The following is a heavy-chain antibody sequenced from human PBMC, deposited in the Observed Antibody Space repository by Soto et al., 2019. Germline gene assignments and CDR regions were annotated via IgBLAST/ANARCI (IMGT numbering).Heavy chain of an antibody. CDR1: GFTFSGYS. CDR2: ISSSSSYI. CDR3: ARSRKPYYYDSSGYYH. V-gene: IGHV3-21*01. J-gene: IGHJ5*02. Sequence: GGSLRLSCAASGFTFSGYSMNWVRQAPGKGLEWVSSISSSSSYIYYADSVKGRLTISRDNAKNSLYLQMNSLRAEDTAVYYCARSRKPYYYDSSGYYHWGQGTLVTVSS. D-gene: IGHD3-22*01.